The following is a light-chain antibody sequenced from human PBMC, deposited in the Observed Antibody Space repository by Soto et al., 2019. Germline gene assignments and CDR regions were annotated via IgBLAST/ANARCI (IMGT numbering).Light chain of an antibody. CDR1: TSDVGGYNY. CDR3: SPYVGSNFHVL. Sequence: QSALTQPPSASGSPGQSVTISCTGTTSDVGGYNYVSWYQQHPGKAPKLLVYDVDKRPSGVPDRFSGSKSGHTASLTVSGLQAEDEADYYCSPYVGSNFHVLFGGGTKVTVL. CDR2: DVD. V-gene: IGLV2-8*01. J-gene: IGLJ2*01.